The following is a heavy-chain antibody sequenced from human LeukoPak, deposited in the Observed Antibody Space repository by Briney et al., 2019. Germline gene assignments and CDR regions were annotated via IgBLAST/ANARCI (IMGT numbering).Heavy chain of an antibody. CDR2: IIPIFGTA. CDR1: GYTFTSYA. CDR3: ARPGDYYDSSGYSDAFDI. J-gene: IGHJ3*02. D-gene: IGHD3-22*01. V-gene: IGHV1-69*13. Sequence: SVKVSCKASGYTFTSYAMNWVRQAPGQGLEWMGGIIPIFGTANYAQKFQGRVTITADESTSTAYMELSSLRSEDTAVYYCARPGDYYDSSGYSDAFDIWGQGTMVTVSS.